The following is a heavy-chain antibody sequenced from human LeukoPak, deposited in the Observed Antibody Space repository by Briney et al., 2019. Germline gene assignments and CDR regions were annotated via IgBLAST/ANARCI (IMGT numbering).Heavy chain of an antibody. D-gene: IGHD2-15*01. J-gene: IGHJ5*02. CDR1: GYTFTSYG. Sequence: ASVKVSCKASGYTFTSYGISWVRQAPGPGLEWMGWTSAYNGNTNYAQKLQGRVTMTTDTSTSTAYMELRSLRSDDTAVYYCARPTFSSGGGGWFDPWGQGTLVTVSS. V-gene: IGHV1-18*01. CDR3: ARPTFSSGGGGWFDP. CDR2: TSAYNGNT.